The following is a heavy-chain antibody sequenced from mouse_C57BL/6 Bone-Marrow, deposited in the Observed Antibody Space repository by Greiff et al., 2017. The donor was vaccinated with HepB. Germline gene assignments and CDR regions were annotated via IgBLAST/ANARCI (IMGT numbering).Heavy chain of an antibody. Sequence: VQLQQPGAELVMPGASVKLSCKASGYTFTSYWMHWVKQRPGQGLEWIGEIDPSDSYTNYNQKFKGKSTLTVDKSSSTAYMQLSSLTSEDSAVYYSARVYGSSFHYWGQGTSVTVSS. CDR2: IDPSDSYT. CDR3: ARVYGSSFHY. J-gene: IGHJ4*01. V-gene: IGHV1-69*01. D-gene: IGHD1-1*01. CDR1: GYTFTSYW.